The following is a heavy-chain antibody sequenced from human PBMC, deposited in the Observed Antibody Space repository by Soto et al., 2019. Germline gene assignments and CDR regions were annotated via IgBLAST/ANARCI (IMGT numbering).Heavy chain of an antibody. CDR3: ARGTRSWSYYYYGLDV. V-gene: IGHV1-69*06. CDR2: IIPIFGTT. CDR1: GGTFSSYA. Sequence: QVQLVQSGADVKKPGSSVKVSCKASGGTFSSYAISWVRQAPGQGLEWMGGIIPIFGTTNYARRFQGRVTITADKSTSTAYMELRSLRSEDTAVYYCARGTRSWSYYYYGLDVWGQGTTVTVSS. J-gene: IGHJ6*02. D-gene: IGHD3-10*01.